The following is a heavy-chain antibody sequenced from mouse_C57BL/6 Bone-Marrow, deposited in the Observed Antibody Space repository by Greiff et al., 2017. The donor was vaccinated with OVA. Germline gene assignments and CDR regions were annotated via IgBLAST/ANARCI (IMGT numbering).Heavy chain of an antibody. CDR2: IYPRDGST. CDR1: GYTFTSYD. D-gene: IGHD1-1*01. Sequence: QVQLKQSGPELVKPGASVKLSCKASGYTFTSYDINWVKQRPGQGLEWIGWIYPRDGSTKYNEKLKGKATLTVDTSSSTAYIELHSLSSEDCAVYFWERSGDYYGSTTWFAYWGQGTLVTVSA. CDR3: ERSGDYYGSTTWFAY. V-gene: IGHV1-85*01. J-gene: IGHJ3*01.